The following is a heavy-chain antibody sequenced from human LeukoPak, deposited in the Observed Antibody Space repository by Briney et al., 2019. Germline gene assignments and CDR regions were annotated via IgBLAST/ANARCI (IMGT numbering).Heavy chain of an antibody. J-gene: IGHJ3*02. CDR2: IKRDGSEK. D-gene: IGHD3-22*01. CDR1: GFTFSSYW. V-gene: IGHV3-7*01. Sequence: GGSLRLSCAASGFTFSSYWMSWVRRAPGKGLDWVANIKRDGSEKYYVDSVKGRFTISIDNAKNSLYLQMNSLRAEDTAVYYCARVSQSAYYFDSSGYEDAFDIWGQGTMDTVFS. CDR3: ARVSQSAYYFDSSGYEDAFDI.